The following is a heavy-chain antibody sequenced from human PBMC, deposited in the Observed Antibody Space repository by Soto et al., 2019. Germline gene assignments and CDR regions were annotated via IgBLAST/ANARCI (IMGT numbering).Heavy chain of an antibody. V-gene: IGHV3-21*01. CDR2: ISSSSSYI. CDR1: GFTFSSYS. D-gene: IGHD3-22*01. Sequence: EVQLVESGGGLVQPGGSLRLSCAASGFTFSSYSMNWVRQAPGKGLEWVSSISSSSSYIYYADSVKGRFTISRDNAKNSRYLQMNSLRAEDTAVYYCASHPRDSSGYWYYFDYWGQGTLVTVSS. J-gene: IGHJ4*02. CDR3: ASHPRDSSGYWYYFDY.